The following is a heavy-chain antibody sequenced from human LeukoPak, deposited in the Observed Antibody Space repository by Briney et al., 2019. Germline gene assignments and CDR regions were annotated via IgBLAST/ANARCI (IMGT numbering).Heavy chain of an antibody. CDR1: GLTFSTYL. CDR3: ARNPNAWFDP. CDR2: INIDGTTT. Sequence: GGSLRLSCAASGLTFSTYLMHWVRQAPGKGQVWVSRINIDGTTTTYADSVKGRFTISRDNAKNTLYLQMNSLRAEDTAVYYCARNPNAWFDPWGQGTLVTVSS. J-gene: IGHJ5*02. V-gene: IGHV3-74*01.